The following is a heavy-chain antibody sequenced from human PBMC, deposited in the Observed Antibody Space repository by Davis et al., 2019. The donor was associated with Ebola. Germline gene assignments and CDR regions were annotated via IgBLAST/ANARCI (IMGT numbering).Heavy chain of an antibody. CDR2: ISGSGGST. V-gene: IGHV3-23*01. CDR3: ARVGSTAG. D-gene: IGHD2-2*01. CDR1: GFTFSSYA. Sequence: PGGSLRLSCAASGFTFSSYAMSWVRQAPGKGLEWVSAISGSGGSTYYADSVKGRFTISRDNSRNTLFLQMSSLRSEDTAVYYCARVGSTAGWGQGTLVTVSS. J-gene: IGHJ4*02.